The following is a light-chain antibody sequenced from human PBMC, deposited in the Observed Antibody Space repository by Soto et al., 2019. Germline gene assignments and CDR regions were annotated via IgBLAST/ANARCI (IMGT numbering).Light chain of an antibody. J-gene: IGKJ1*01. Sequence: DIQMTQSPSTLSASVGDRVTITCRARQSISRWLAWYQQKPGKAPKLLIYDASTLESGVPSRFSGSGSGTEFTLTINSLQPDDFATYYCQQYNGYSTFGQGTKVDIK. CDR2: DAS. CDR1: QSISRW. V-gene: IGKV1-5*01. CDR3: QQYNGYST.